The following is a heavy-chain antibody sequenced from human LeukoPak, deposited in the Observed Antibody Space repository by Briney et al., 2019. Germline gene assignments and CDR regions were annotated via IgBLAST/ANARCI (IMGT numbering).Heavy chain of an antibody. CDR2: IIPIFGTA. D-gene: IGHD1-26*01. V-gene: IGHV1-69*05. J-gene: IGHJ4*02. CDR3: ARDAEDSGSYFDY. Sequence: SVKVSCKASGYTFTGYYMHWVRQAPGQGLEWMGRIIPIFGTANYAQKFQGRVTITTDESTSTAYMELSSLRSEDTAVYYCARDAEDSGSYFDYWGQGTLVTVSS. CDR1: GYTFTGYY.